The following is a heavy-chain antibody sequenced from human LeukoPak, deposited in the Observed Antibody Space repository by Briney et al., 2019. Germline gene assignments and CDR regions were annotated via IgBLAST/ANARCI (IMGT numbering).Heavy chain of an antibody. D-gene: IGHD6-19*01. V-gene: IGHV4-4*07. CDR1: GGSITSYY. CDR3: ARADNSGWSR. J-gene: IGHJ4*02. CDR2: IYTTGST. Sequence: SETLSLTCTVSGGSITSYYWSWFRQPAGKGLEWIGRIYTTGSTDYNPSLKSRVTISVGTSKKEFSLKLSSVTAADTAVYYCARADNSGWSRWGQGTLVTVSS.